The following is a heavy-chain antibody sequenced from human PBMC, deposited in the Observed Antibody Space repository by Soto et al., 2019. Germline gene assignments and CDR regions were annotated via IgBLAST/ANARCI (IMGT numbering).Heavy chain of an antibody. CDR2: IRSKAYGGTT. CDR1: GFTFGDYA. V-gene: IGHV3-49*04. J-gene: IGHJ6*02. CDR3: TITTGVVPAAIRYYYYGMDV. D-gene: IGHD2-2*01. Sequence: GGSLRLSCTASGFTFGDYAMSWVRQAPGKGLEWAGFIRSKAYGGTTEYAASVKGRFTISRDDSKSIAYLQMNSLKTEDTAVYYCTITTGVVPAAIRYYYYGMDVWGQGTTVTVSS.